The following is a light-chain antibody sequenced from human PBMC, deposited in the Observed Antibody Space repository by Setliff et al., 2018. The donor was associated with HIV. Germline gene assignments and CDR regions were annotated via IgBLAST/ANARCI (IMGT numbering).Light chain of an antibody. V-gene: IGLV2-14*03. CDR1: SSDVGGYNS. CDR3: SSYTSNSPYV. CDR2: DVS. Sequence: QSALTQPASVSGSPGQSITISCTGTSSDVGGYNSVSWYQQHPDRAPKLMIYDVSNRPPGVSNRFSGSKSGNTASLTISGLQAEDEADYYCSSYTSNSPYVFGTGTKVTVL. J-gene: IGLJ1*01.